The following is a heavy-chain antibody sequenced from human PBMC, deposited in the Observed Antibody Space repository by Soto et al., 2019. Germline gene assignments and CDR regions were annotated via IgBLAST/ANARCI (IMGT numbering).Heavy chain of an antibody. CDR1: GYNFSSHD. Sequence: QVHLVQAGAEVRKPGASVQVSCKASGYNFSSHDIHWVRQAPGQGLEWMGWINAGNGNTRYSQKFQDRITITRDASASTAYMELSSLRSEDTAIYYCARDSFYCGGRYCYHYPFYMDVWGKGTTVTVSS. V-gene: IGHV1-3*01. J-gene: IGHJ6*03. CDR2: INAGNGNT. D-gene: IGHD2-21*01. CDR3: ARDSFYCGGRYCYHYPFYMDV.